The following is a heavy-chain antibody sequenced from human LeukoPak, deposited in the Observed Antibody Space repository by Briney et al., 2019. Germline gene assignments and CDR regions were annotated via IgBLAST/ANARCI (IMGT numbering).Heavy chain of an antibody. CDR3: ARVGYCSSISCYTDDSYYYMDV. CDR1: GFVFSNYS. V-gene: IGHV3-21*01. J-gene: IGHJ6*03. CDR2: ISYSSSYI. D-gene: IGHD2-2*02. Sequence: GGSLRLSCAASGFVFSNYSMNWVRQAPGKGLEWVSSISYSSSYIYSADSVKGRFTISRDNARKSLYLQMNSLRAEDTAVYYCARVGYCSSISCYTDDSYYYMDVWGKGTTVTVSS.